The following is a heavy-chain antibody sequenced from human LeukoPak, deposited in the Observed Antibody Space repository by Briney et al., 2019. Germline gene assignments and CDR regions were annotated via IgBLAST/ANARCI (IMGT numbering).Heavy chain of an antibody. J-gene: IGHJ4*02. CDR3: AKGQYGGSYSPFDS. CDR1: GFTFSSYA. CDR2: ISNSGGST. Sequence: GGPLRLSCAASGFTFSSYAMNWVRQAPGKGLEWVSVISNSGGSTYYADSVKGRFTISRDNSKNTLYLQMNSLRAEDTAVYYCAKGQYGGSYSPFDSWGQGTLVSVSS. V-gene: IGHV3-23*01. D-gene: IGHD1-26*01.